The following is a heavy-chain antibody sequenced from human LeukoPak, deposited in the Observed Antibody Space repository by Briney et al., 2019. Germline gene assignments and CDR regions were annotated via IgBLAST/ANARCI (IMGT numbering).Heavy chain of an antibody. CDR2: ISASGSRT. V-gene: IGHV3-23*01. D-gene: IGHD2-15*01. Sequence: PGGSLRLSCAASGFIFSNYAMGWVRQAPGKGLEWVSSISASGSRTYYADSVKGRVTISRDNSKNTMFVQMNSLRAEDTAVYYCAKAQGYCGCDTCQYAVDVWGQGTTVTVSS. CDR3: AKAQGYCGCDTCQYAVDV. CDR1: GFIFSNYA. J-gene: IGHJ6*02.